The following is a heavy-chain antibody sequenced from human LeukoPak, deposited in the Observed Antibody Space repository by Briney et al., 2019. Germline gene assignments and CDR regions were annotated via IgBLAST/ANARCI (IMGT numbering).Heavy chain of an antibody. J-gene: IGHJ4*02. Sequence: PGGSLTLSCAASGFTFSSHSMGWVRQAPGKGLECVATISLCGAQKQFLYSVRGPFTLSRDNAKHFLFLEMNRLRVEDTAVYYCARWSGLQSAFDCWGEGTLVTVSS. CDR1: GFTFSSHS. D-gene: IGHD5-24*01. CDR2: ISLCGAQK. V-gene: IGHV3-7*01. CDR3: ARWSGLQSAFDC.